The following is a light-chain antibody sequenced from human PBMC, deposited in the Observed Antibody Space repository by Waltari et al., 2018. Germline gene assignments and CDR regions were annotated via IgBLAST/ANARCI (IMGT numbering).Light chain of an antibody. Sequence: QSALTHPPSPPGPPGPPAPTSCPFTPRSLVGFRFVPWYQQHPGKAPRLIIYDVIKRPSGVPDRFSGSKSGNTASLTVSGLQPEDEADYFCCSFSGANNVLFGGGTKLTVL. CDR3: CSFSGANNVL. CDR1: PRSLVGFRF. J-gene: IGLJ2*01. CDR2: DVI. V-gene: IGLV2-8*01.